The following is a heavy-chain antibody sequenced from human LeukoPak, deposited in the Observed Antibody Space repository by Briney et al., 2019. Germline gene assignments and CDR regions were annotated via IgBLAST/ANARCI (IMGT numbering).Heavy chain of an antibody. J-gene: IGHJ5*02. CDR2: MYHSGTP. CDR1: GYSISSGYY. V-gene: IGHV4-38-2*02. CDR3: ASRIWFGELDWFDP. D-gene: IGHD3-10*01. Sequence: KSSETLSLTCTVSGYSISSGYYWGWIRQPPGKGLEWIGSMYHSGTPYYNPSLKSRVTISVDTSKNQFSLKLSSVTAADTAVYYCASRIWFGELDWFDPWGQGTLVTVSS.